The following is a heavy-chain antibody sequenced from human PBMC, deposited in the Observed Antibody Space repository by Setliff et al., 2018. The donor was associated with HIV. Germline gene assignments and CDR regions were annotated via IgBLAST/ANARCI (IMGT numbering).Heavy chain of an antibody. V-gene: IGHV3-43*01. Sequence: PGGSLRLSCAASGFTFDHYTMYWVRQAPGKGLEWVFLISGHGGSRYYADSLKGRFTISRDNSRNSLYLQINSLTTEDTALYYCAKDNPNSYSMDVWGKGTPVTVS. CDR3: AKDNPNSYSMDV. D-gene: IGHD5-18*01. CDR1: GFTFDHYT. CDR2: ISGHGGSR. J-gene: IGHJ6*03.